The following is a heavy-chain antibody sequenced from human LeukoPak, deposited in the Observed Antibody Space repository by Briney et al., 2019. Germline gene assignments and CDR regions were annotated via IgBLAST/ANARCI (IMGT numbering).Heavy chain of an antibody. J-gene: IGHJ4*02. D-gene: IGHD4-17*01. CDR3: AREHDYGDSYYFDY. CDR1: GGTFSSYA. CDR2: IIPIFGTA. Sequence: ASVKVSCKASGGTFSSYAIGWVRQAPGQGLEWMGGIIPIFGTANYAQKFQGRVTITADESTSTAYMELSSLRSEDTAVYYCAREHDYGDSYYFDYWGQGTLVTVSS. V-gene: IGHV1-69*13.